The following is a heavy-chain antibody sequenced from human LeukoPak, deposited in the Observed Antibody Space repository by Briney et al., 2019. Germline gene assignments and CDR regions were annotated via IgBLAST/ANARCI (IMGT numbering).Heavy chain of an antibody. J-gene: IGHJ4*02. D-gene: IGHD3-10*01. CDR2: IYYSGST. CDR1: GGSISSYY. Sequence: SETLSLTCTVSGGSISSYYWSWIRQPPGKGLVWIGYIYYSGSTNYNPSLKSRVTISVDTSKNQFSLKLSSVTAADTAVYYCARHYGFGELYFDYWGQGTLVTVSS. V-gene: IGHV4-59*08. CDR3: ARHYGFGELYFDY.